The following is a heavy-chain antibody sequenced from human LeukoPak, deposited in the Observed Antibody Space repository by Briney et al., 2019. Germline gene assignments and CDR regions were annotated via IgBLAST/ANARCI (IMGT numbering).Heavy chain of an antibody. V-gene: IGHV4-30-2*01. CDR1: GGSISSGLYS. CDR2: IYHTGST. J-gene: IGHJ6*02. Sequence: PSQTLSLTCDVSGGSISSGLYSWSWIRQPLGKGLEWIGYIYHTGSTYYSPSLKSRVTISVDTSKNQFSLKLSSVTAADTAVYYCRHSSNYYGMDVWGQGTTVTVSS. CDR3: RHSSNYYGMDV. D-gene: IGHD5-18*01.